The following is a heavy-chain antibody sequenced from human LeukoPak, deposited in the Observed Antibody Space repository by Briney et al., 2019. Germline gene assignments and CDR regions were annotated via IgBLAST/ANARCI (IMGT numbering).Heavy chain of an antibody. Sequence: GASVKVSCKASGGTFSSYAISWVRQAPGQGLEWMGGIIPIFGTANYAQKFQGRVTITTDESTSTAYMELSSLRSEDTAVYYCARDSDFWSGYSETNYYYYYMDVWGKGTTVTVSS. CDR2: IIPIFGTA. J-gene: IGHJ6*03. V-gene: IGHV1-69*05. CDR1: GGTFSSYA. CDR3: ARDSDFWSGYSETNYYYYYMDV. D-gene: IGHD3-3*01.